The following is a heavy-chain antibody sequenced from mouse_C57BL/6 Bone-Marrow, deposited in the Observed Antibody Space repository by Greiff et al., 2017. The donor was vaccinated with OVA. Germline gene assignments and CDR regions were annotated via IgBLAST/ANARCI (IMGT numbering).Heavy chain of an antibody. CDR2: IRSKSNNYAT. V-gene: IGHV10-1*01. D-gene: IGHD1-1*02. J-gene: IGHJ2*01. CDR1: GFSFNTYA. CDR3: VRQTSTMAHYFDY. Sequence: EVQLVESGGGLVQPKGSLKLSCAASGFSFNTYAMNWVRQAPGKGLEWVARIRSKSNNYATYYADSVKDRFTISRDDSESMLYLQMNNLKTEDTAMYYCVRQTSTMAHYFDYWGQGTTLTVSS.